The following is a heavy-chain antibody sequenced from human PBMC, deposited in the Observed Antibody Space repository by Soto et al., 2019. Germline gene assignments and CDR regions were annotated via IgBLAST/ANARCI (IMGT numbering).Heavy chain of an antibody. CDR1: GGSISNYF. V-gene: IGHV4-59*01. CDR3: ARESRIALAGAPYYYFVVDA. CDR2: IFYSGST. D-gene: IGHD6-19*01. J-gene: IGHJ6*02. Sequence: QVQLQESGPGLVKPSETLSLTCTVSGGSISNYFWSWIRQPPGKGLEWIGYIFYSGSTNYNPSLKSRVLMSADTSKNPISLRLSSVTAADTAMYFCARESRIALAGAPYYYFVVDAWGQGTTVTVSS.